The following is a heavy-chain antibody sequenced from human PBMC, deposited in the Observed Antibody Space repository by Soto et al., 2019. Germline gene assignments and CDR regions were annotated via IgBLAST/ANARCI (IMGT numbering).Heavy chain of an antibody. D-gene: IGHD3-22*01. CDR2: ISSSSSYT. V-gene: IGHV3-11*03. J-gene: IGHJ4*02. CDR3: TSSGYYKQFDY. Sequence: GSLRLSCAASGFTFSDYYMSWIRQAPGKGLEWVSYISSSSSYTNYADSVKGRFTISRDNAKNSLYLQMNSLRAEDTAVYYCTSSGYYKQFDYWGQGTLVTVSS. CDR1: GFTFSDYY.